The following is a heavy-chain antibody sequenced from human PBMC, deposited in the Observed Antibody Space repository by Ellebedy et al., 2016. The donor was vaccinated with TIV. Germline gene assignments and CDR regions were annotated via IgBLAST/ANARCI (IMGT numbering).Heavy chain of an antibody. V-gene: IGHV3-7*01. J-gene: IGHJ3*02. CDR2: IRQDGSDK. CDR1: GFSFSSYW. D-gene: IGHD4-17*01. CDR3: ATDGSYGDYRSPTHAFVM. Sequence: GESLKISCAASGFSFSSYWMSWVRQAPGKGLEWVANIRQDGSDKYYVDSVKGRFTISRDNAKNSLYLLMNSLRGEDTAVYYCATDGSYGDYRSPTHAFVMWGQGTLVTVSS.